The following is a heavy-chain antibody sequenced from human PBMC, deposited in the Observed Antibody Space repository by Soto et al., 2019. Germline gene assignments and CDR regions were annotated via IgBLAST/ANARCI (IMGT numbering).Heavy chain of an antibody. D-gene: IGHD2-2*01. CDR2: INHSGST. CDR1: GGSFSGYY. J-gene: IGHJ6*03. Sequence: PSETLSLTCAVYGGSFSGYYWSWIRQPPGKGLEWIGEINHSGSTNYNPSLKSRVTISVDTSKNQFSLKLSSVTAADTAVYYCARVRVVPAVRYYYYYYYMDVWGKGTTVTVSS. V-gene: IGHV4-34*01. CDR3: ARVRVVPAVRYYYYYYYMDV.